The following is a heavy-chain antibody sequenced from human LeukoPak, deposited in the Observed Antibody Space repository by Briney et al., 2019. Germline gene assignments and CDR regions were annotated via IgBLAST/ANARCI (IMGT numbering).Heavy chain of an antibody. D-gene: IGHD4-23*01. V-gene: IGHV3-23*01. CDR1: GFTFSSYA. CDR2: ISGSGDGA. J-gene: IGHJ4*02. CDR3: AKDLGSVVTPPSLDF. Sequence: GGSLRLSCAASGFTFSSYAMSWVRQAPGKGLEWVSAISGSGDGANYADSVKGRFTISRDNSKNTLYLQMNSLRAEDTAIYYCAKDLGSVVTPPSLDFWGQGTLVTVSS.